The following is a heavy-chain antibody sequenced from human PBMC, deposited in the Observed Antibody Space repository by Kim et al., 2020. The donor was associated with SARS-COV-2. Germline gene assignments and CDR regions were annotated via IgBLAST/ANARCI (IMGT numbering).Heavy chain of an antibody. CDR2: IYYSGST. CDR1: GGSISSSSYY. Sequence: SETLSLTCTVSGGSISSSSYYWGWIRQPPGKGLEWIGSIYYSGSTYYNPSLKSRVTISVDTSKNQFSLKLSSVTAADTAVYYCARWPMRSDWFGKYYFDYWGQGTLVTVSS. CDR3: ARWPMRSDWFGKYYFDY. V-gene: IGHV4-39*01. J-gene: IGHJ4*02. D-gene: IGHD6-19*01.